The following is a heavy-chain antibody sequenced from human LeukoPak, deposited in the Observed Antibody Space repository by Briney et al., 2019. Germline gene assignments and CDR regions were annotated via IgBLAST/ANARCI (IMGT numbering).Heavy chain of an antibody. D-gene: IGHD1-26*01. CDR2: IKSDGSDT. J-gene: IGHJ4*02. V-gene: IGHV3-74*01. CDR3: ATGSGNYYSY. CDR1: GSTFSRYC. Sequence: AVSLTLSCAASGSTFSRYCMHWLPQAPGMGLVWVSRIKSDGSDTIYADSEKGRFTISRDNAKNTLYLQMDSLRAEDTAVYYCATGSGNYYSYWGQGTLVTVAS.